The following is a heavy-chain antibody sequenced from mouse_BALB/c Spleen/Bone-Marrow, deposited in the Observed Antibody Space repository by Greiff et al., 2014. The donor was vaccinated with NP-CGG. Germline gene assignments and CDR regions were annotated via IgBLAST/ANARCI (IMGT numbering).Heavy chain of an antibody. Sequence: QVQLQQSGAELARPGASVKLSCKASGYTFTSYWMQWVKQRPGQGLEWIGAIYPGDGDTRYTQKFKGKATLTADKSSSTAYMQLSNFASEDSAVYYCARGDYDYDDWFAYWGQGTLVTVSA. CDR1: GYTFTSYW. D-gene: IGHD2-4*01. CDR2: IYPGDGDT. J-gene: IGHJ3*01. CDR3: ARGDYDYDDWFAY. V-gene: IGHV1-87*01.